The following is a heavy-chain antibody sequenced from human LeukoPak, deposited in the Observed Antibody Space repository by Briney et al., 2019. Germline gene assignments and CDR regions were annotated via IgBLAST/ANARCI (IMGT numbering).Heavy chain of an antibody. CDR1: GGSISSYY. D-gene: IGHD6-13*01. J-gene: IGHJ4*02. V-gene: IGHV4-59*01. CDR3: ARVNGIAAAPLDY. CDR2: IYYSGST. Sequence: SETLSLTCTVSGGSISSYYWSWIRQPPGKGLEWIGYIYYSGSTNYNPSLKSRVTISVDTSKNQFSLKLSSVTAADTAVYYCARVNGIAAAPLDYWGQGTLVTVSS.